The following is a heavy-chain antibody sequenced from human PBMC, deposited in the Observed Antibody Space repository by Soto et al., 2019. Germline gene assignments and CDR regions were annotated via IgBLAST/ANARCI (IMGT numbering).Heavy chain of an antibody. CDR1: GVSIDNFF. Sequence: QVQLQESGPGLLRPSETLYLTCTVSGVSIDNFFWSWIRQTPGKGLERIGYVSQGGAAAYMSEGETNSYNPALESRATISLDLPKNQFSLKVAAVTAADTAVYYCARDRGGITVSSKPLGEWFDPWGQGTLVTVSS. J-gene: IGHJ5*02. D-gene: IGHD3-16*01. CDR3: ARDRGGITVSSKPLGEWFDP. CDR2: VSQGGAAAYMSEGETN. V-gene: IGHV4-59*03.